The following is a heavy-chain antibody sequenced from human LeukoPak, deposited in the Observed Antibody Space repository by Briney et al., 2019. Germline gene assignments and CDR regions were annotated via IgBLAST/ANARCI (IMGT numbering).Heavy chain of an antibody. V-gene: IGHV1-69*13. Sequence: SVKVSCKASGGTFSSYAISWVRQAPGQGLEWMGGIVPIFGTANYAQKFQGRVTVTADESTSTAYMELSSLRSEDTAVYYCAHALVGATTLYYFDYWGQGTLVTVSS. CDR3: AHALVGATTLYYFDY. D-gene: IGHD1-26*01. CDR1: GGTFSSYA. CDR2: IVPIFGTA. J-gene: IGHJ4*02.